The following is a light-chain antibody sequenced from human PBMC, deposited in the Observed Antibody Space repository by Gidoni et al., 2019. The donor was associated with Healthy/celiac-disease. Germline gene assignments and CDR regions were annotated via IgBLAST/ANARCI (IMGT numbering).Light chain of an antibody. CDR1: SSNIGSNT. V-gene: IGLV1-44*01. Sequence: QSVPTQPPSASGTPAQPATISCSGSSSNIGSNTVNWYQQLPGTAPKLLIYSNNQRPSGVPDRFSGSKSGTSAYLAISGLQSEDEADYYCAAWDDSLNGLVFGGGTKLTVL. CDR2: SNN. J-gene: IGLJ3*02. CDR3: AAWDDSLNGLV.